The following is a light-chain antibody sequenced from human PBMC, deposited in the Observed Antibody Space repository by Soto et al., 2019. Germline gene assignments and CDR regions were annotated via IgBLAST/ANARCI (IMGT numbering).Light chain of an antibody. CDR2: KAS. V-gene: IGKV1-5*03. CDR1: QGISSW. J-gene: IGKJ1*01. Sequence: DIQMTQSPSTLSASVVDRVTVTFRASQGISSWLAWYQQKPGKAPKLLIYKASSLESGVPSRFSGSGSGTEFTLTISSLQPDDFATYYCQQYNNHWTFGQGTKVDIK. CDR3: QQYNNHWT.